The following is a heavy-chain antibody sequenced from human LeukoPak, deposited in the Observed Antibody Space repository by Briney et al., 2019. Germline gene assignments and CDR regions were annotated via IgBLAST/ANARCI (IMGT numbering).Heavy chain of an antibody. V-gene: IGHV3-33*06. D-gene: IGHD4-17*01. J-gene: IGHJ4*02. CDR2: IWYDGSDQ. Sequence: GGSLRLSCAASGFTFSTYAMHWVRQAPGKGLEWLAVIWYDGSDQSYADSVKGRFTISRDNSKNTLYLQMNSLRAEDTAVYYCAKGSTSTVTPTDYWGQGTLVTVSS. CDR1: GFTFSTYA. CDR3: AKGSTSTVTPTDY.